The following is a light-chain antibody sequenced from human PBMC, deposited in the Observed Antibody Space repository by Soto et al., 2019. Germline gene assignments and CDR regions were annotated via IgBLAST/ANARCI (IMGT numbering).Light chain of an antibody. Sequence: QSALTQPASVSGSPGQSITISCTGTSSDVGGYNYVSWYQQHPGKAPKLMIYDVSSRPSGVSNRFSGSKSGNTASLTISGLQAEDEADYYCSSYTSSSTLEIGGGTKLTVL. CDR1: SSDVGGYNY. V-gene: IGLV2-14*01. CDR3: SSYTSSSTLE. J-gene: IGLJ2*01. CDR2: DVS.